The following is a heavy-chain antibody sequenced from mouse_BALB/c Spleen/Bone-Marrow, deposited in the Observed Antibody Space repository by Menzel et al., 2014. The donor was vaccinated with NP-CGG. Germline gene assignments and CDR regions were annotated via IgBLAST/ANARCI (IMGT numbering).Heavy chain of an antibody. CDR1: GYTFTTYY. CDR3: ARWLLPYYAMDY. CDR2: IYPRNVNT. J-gene: IGHJ4*01. D-gene: IGHD2-3*01. Sequence: VKLVESGPELVEPGASVRMSCKASGYTFTTYYIHWVKQRPGQGLEWIGWIYPRNVNTNYNEKFRGKATLTADKSSSTAYMQLSSLTSEDSAVYFCARWLLPYYAMDYWGQGTSVTVSS. V-gene: IGHV1S56*01.